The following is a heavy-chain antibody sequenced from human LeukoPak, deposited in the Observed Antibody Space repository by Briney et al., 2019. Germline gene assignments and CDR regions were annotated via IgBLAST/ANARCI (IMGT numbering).Heavy chain of an antibody. J-gene: IGHJ5*02. V-gene: IGHV4-59*08. D-gene: IGHD3-10*01. Sequence: SETLSLTCTVSGGSMSSYYWSWIRQSPGKGLEWVGYISYSGTTNYNPSLKSRVTISLGTSKDRFSLNLTSVTAADTAVYYCARHGSGTSLALYPWGQGTLVTVSS. CDR3: ARHGSGTSLALYP. CDR1: GGSMSSYY. CDR2: ISYSGTT.